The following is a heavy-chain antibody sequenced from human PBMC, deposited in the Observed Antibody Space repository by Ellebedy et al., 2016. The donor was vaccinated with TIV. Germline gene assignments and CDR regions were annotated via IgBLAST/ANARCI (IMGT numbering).Heavy chain of an antibody. CDR1: GFTFSDYY. CDR3: TTVIAVAGGEI. Sequence: GESLKISCAASGFTFSDYYMSWVRQAPGKGLEWVGRIKSKTDGGTTDYAAPVKGRFTISRDDSKNTLYLQMNSLKTEDTAVYYCTTVIAVAGGEIWGQGTLVTVSS. D-gene: IGHD6-19*01. CDR2: IKSKTDGGTT. J-gene: IGHJ4*02. V-gene: IGHV3-15*01.